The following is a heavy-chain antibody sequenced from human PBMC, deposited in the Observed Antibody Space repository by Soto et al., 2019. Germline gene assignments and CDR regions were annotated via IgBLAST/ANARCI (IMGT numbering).Heavy chain of an antibody. CDR1: GFTFSSYG. CDR3: ARDFQTTTVTTLLY. D-gene: IGHD4-17*01. CDR2: IWYDGSNK. J-gene: IGHJ4*02. V-gene: IGHV3-33*01. Sequence: QVQLVESGGGVVQPGRSLRLSCAASGFTFSSYGMHWVRQAPGKGLEWVAVIWYDGSNKYYADSVKGRFTISRDNSKNTLYLQMNSLRAEDTAVYYCARDFQTTTVTTLLYWGQGTLVTVSS.